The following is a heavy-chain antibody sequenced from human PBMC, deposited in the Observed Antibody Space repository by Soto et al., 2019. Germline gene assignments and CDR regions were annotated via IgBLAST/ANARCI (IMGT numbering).Heavy chain of an antibody. J-gene: IGHJ4*02. D-gene: IGHD5-12*01. CDR1: GASISSGDYF. V-gene: IGHV4-30-4*01. CDR3: AREKGYISGPKNFDY. Sequence: TLSLTCTVSGASISSGDYFWSWIRQSPGKGLEWIGYIYDSGSSYYNPSLKSRVTMSVDTSKNQFSLKLSSVTAADTAVYYCAREKGYISGPKNFDYWGQGTLVTVSS. CDR2: IYDSGSS.